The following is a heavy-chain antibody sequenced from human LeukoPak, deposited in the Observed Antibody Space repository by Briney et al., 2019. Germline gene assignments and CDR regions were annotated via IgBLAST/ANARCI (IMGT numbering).Heavy chain of an antibody. Sequence: GASVKVSCRASGYTFTSYDINWMRQATGQGLEWMGWMNPNSGNTGYAQKFQGRVTMTRNTSISTAYMELSSLRSEDTAVYYCARDFPYYDILTGYRSYYYGMDVWGQGTTVTVSS. CDR3: ARDFPYYDILTGYRSYYYGMDV. CDR1: GYTFTSYD. V-gene: IGHV1-8*01. D-gene: IGHD3-9*01. CDR2: MNPNSGNT. J-gene: IGHJ6*02.